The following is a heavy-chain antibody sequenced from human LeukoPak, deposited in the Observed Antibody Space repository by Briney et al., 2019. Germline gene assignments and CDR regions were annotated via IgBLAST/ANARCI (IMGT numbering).Heavy chain of an antibody. CDR2: ISYDGSNK. CDR1: GFTFSSYA. D-gene: IGHD6-25*01. Sequence: GGSLRLSCAASGFTFSSYAMHWVRQAPGKGLEWVAVISYDGSNKYYADSVKGRFTISRDNSKNTLYLQMNSLRAEDTAVYYCARGLGARLDYWGQGTLVTASS. V-gene: IGHV3-30-3*01. CDR3: ARGLGARLDY. J-gene: IGHJ4*02.